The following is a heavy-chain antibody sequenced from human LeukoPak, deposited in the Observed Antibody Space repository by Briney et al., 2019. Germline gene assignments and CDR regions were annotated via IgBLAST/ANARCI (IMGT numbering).Heavy chain of an antibody. J-gene: IGHJ4*02. CDR2: IYSGGST. CDR1: GFTVSSNY. V-gene: IGHV3-53*01. Sequence: GGSLRLSCAASGFTVSSNYMSWVRQAPGKGLEWVSVIYSGGSTYYADSVKGRFTISRDNSKNTLYLQMNSLRAEDTAVYYCAKFTSLRDYYFDYWGQGTLVTVSS. D-gene: IGHD2-2*01. CDR3: AKFTSLRDYYFDY.